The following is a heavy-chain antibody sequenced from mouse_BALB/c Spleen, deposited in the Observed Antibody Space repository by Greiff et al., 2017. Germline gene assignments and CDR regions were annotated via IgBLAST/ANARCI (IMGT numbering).Heavy chain of an antibody. Sequence: LVKTGASVKISCTASGYSFTGYYMHWVKQCHGKSLEWIGYISCYNGAISYNQKFKGKATFTVDTTSSTAFMQFSSLTSEDSAVYNCARYGNYVEYWGQGTTLTVTS. J-gene: IGHJ2*01. CDR2: ISCYNGAI. CDR1: GYSFTGYY. V-gene: IGHV1S34*01. D-gene: IGHD2-10*02. CDR3: ARYGNYVEY.